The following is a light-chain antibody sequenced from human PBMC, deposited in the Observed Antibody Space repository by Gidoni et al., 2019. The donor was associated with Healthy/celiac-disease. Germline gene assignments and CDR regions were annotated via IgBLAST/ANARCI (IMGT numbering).Light chain of an antibody. Sequence: EIVMTQSPATLSVSPGKRATLSCRASQSVSNNLAWYQQKPGQAPRLLIYGASNRATGIPARFSGSGSGTELTLTISSLQSEDFAVYYCQQYNNWPDTFGQGTKLEI. J-gene: IGKJ2*01. V-gene: IGKV3-15*01. CDR3: QQYNNWPDT. CDR2: GAS. CDR1: QSVSNN.